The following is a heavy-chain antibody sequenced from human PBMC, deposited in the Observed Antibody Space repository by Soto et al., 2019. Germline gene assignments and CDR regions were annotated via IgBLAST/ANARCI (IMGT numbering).Heavy chain of an antibody. V-gene: IGHV4-39*01. J-gene: IGHJ4*02. CDR1: RGSISSGTYY. D-gene: IGHD5-12*01. Sequence: QLQLQESGPGLVKPSETLSLTGTGSRGSISSGTYYWGWIRQPPGKGLEWIVSIYYSGSTYYNPYLKRRVSICVDTSKNQFSLKVSSVTAADKPVYYCARHPGGYDGCPHFDYWGQGTLVTVSS. CDR3: ARHPGGYDGCPHFDY. CDR2: IYYSGST.